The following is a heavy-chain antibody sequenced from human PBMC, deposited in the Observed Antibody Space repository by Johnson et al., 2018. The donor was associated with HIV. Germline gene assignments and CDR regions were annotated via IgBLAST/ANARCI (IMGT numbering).Heavy chain of an antibody. Sequence: QVQLVESGGGLVKPGGSLRLSCAASGFTFSSHWMHWVRQAPGKGLEYVSGINSDGGTTEYVNSVKGRFTISRDKSKNTLYLQMNSLRAEDTAVYYCAKDGAMAFDIWGQGTLVTVSS. CDR3: AKDGAMAFDI. J-gene: IGHJ3*02. CDR1: GFTFSSHW. V-gene: IGHV3-64*04. D-gene: IGHD2-2*01. CDR2: INSDGGTT.